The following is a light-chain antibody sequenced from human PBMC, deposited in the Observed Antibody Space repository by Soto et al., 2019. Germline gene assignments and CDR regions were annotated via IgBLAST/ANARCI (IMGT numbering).Light chain of an antibody. J-gene: IGKJ5*01. CDR3: QQRSNWPFT. V-gene: IGKV3-11*01. CDR1: QSVSSN. CDR2: GAS. Sequence: VMSQSPPPLSASPGERATLSCRASQSVSSNVAWYQQKPGQAPRLLIYGASTRATGIPSRFSGSGSGTDFTLTISSLEPEDFAVYYCQQRSNWPFTFGQGTRLEIK.